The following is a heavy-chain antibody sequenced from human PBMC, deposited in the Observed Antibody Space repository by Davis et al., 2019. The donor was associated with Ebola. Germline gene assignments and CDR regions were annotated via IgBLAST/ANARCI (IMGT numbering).Heavy chain of an antibody. CDR2: ISYDGSNK. D-gene: IGHD4/OR15-4a*01. V-gene: IGHV3-30*03. Sequence: GGSLRLSCAASGFTFSSYGMHWVRQAPGKGLEWVAVISYDGSNKYYADSVKGRFTISRDNSKNTLYLQMNSLRAEDTAVYYCAGEVLASFDYWGQGTLVTVSS. CDR1: GFTFSSYG. J-gene: IGHJ4*02. CDR3: AGEVLASFDY.